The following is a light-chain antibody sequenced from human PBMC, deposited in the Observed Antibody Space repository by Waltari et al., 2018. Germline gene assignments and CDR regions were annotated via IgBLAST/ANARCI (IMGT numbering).Light chain of an antibody. CDR2: GAS. CDR1: QDISNY. Sequence: DIQLTQSPSFLSASVRERVTITCRASQDISNYLAWYQQKPGKAPKLLIYGASTLQSGGPSRVSGSGSGTEFTLTISSLQAEDFAIYYCQQLNSYPLTFGGGTKVEIK. J-gene: IGKJ4*01. V-gene: IGKV1-9*01. CDR3: QQLNSYPLT.